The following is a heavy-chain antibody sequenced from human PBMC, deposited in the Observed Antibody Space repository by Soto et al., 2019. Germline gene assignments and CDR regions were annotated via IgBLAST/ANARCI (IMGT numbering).Heavy chain of an antibody. CDR3: ARVGSSSWFNDY. J-gene: IGHJ4*02. Sequence: QVQLVESGGGVVQPGRSLRLSCAASGFTFSSYGMHWVRQAPGKGLEWVAVIWYDGSNKYYADSVKGRFTISRDNSKNTLYLQMNSLRAEDTAVYYCARVGSSSWFNDYWGQGTLVTVSS. D-gene: IGHD6-13*01. V-gene: IGHV3-33*01. CDR2: IWYDGSNK. CDR1: GFTFSSYG.